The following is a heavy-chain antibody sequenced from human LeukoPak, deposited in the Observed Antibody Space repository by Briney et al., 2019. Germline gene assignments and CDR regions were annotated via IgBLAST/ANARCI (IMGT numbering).Heavy chain of an antibody. J-gene: IGHJ6*03. CDR1: GGSISSYY. CDR2: IYYSGST. CDR3: ARHGDLYYYYYMDV. D-gene: IGHD3-10*01. V-gene: IGHV4-59*01. Sequence: VKPSETLSLTCTVSGGSISSYYWSWIRQPPGKGLEWIGYIYYSGSTNYNPSLKSRVTISVDTSKNQFSLKLSSVTAADTAVYYCARHGDLYYYYYMDVWGKGTTVIVSS.